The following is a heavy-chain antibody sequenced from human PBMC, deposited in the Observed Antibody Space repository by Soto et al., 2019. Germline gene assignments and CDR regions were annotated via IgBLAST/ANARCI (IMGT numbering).Heavy chain of an antibody. J-gene: IGHJ4*02. Sequence: SETLSLTCTVSGGSIRSSNYYWAWVRQPPGKGLGWIANIYYSRDTYFHPSLRSRLTVSVDTSKNQFSLKLSSLTAADTAMYYCASLQVPGNFDYWGQGTLVTVSS. V-gene: IGHV4-39*01. D-gene: IGHD6-13*01. CDR3: ASLQVPGNFDY. CDR2: IYYSRDT. CDR1: GGSIRSSNYY.